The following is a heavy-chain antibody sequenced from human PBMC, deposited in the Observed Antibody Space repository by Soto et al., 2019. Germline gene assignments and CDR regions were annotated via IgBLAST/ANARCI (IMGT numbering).Heavy chain of an antibody. CDR1: GFTFSSYG. D-gene: IGHD4-17*01. Sequence: QVQLVESGGGVVQPGRSLRLSCAASGFTFSSYGMHWVRQAPGKGLEWVAAISYDGSNKYYADSVKGRFTISRDNSKNTLYLQMNSLRAEDTAVYYCAKATTVTTPADYWGQGTLVTVSS. J-gene: IGHJ4*02. CDR2: ISYDGSNK. CDR3: AKATTVTTPADY. V-gene: IGHV3-30*18.